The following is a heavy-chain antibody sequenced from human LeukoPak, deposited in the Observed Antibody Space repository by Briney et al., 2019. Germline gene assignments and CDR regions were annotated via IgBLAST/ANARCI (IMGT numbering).Heavy chain of an antibody. Sequence: AGGSLRLSCAASGFTFSNYWMSWVRQAPGKGLEWVANIKRDGSGKYYVDSVKGRFTISRDNAKNSLYLQLNSLRAEDTAVYYCARVELELDHFDYWGQGTLVSVSP. CDR1: GFTFSNYW. V-gene: IGHV3-7*01. CDR3: ARVELELDHFDY. D-gene: IGHD1-7*01. J-gene: IGHJ4*02. CDR2: IKRDGSGK.